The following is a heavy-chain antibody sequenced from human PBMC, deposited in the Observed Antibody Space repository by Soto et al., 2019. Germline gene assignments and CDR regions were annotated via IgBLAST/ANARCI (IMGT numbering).Heavy chain of an antibody. CDR1: GGAVSSGSYY. J-gene: IGHJ4*02. Sequence: PSETLSLTCTVSGGAVSSGSYYLNWVRQPPGKGLQWIGYTHHSGSTNYNPSLQSRVTISVDTSKNQFSLRLSSVKAADTAVYYCARETITVAHRSYFDYWGQGNLVTVSS. V-gene: IGHV4-61*01. D-gene: IGHD6-19*01. CDR3: ARETITVAHRSYFDY. CDR2: THHSGST.